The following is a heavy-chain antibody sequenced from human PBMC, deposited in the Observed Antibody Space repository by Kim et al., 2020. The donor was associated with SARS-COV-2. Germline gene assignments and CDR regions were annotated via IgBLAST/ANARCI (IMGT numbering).Heavy chain of an antibody. J-gene: IGHJ3*01. V-gene: IGHV6-1*01. CDR1: GDSVSSNIAD. D-gene: IGHD6-19*01. CDR3: AKRRAGAFEV. Sequence: SQTLSLTCVISGDSVSSNIADWNWIRQSPSRGLEWLGRTYYRSKWYNDYAVSVKSRITIPPDTSKNQFSLQLNSMTLEDTAVYYCAKRRAGAFEVWGQGTMVAVSS. CDR2: TYYRSKWYN.